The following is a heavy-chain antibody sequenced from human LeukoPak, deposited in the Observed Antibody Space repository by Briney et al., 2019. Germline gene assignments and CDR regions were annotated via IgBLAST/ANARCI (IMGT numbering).Heavy chain of an antibody. Sequence: SQTLSLTCAISGDSVSSNSAAWNWIRQPPGKGLEWIGYIYYSGSTNYNPSLKSRVTISVDTSKNQFSLKLSSVTAADTAVYYCARSIVGATGSVGIYYFDYWGQGTLVTVSS. J-gene: IGHJ4*02. CDR2: IYYSGST. CDR1: GDSVSSNSAA. CDR3: ARSIVGATGSVGIYYFDY. D-gene: IGHD1-26*01. V-gene: IGHV4-61*01.